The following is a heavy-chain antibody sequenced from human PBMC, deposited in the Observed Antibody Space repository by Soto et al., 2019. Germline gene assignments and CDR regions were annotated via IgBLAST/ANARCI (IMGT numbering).Heavy chain of an antibody. J-gene: IGHJ4*02. V-gene: IGHV5-51*01. Sequence: PGESLKISCKGSGYSFTSYWIGWVRQMPGKGLEWMGIIYPGDSDTRYSPSFQGQVTISADKSISTAYLQWSSLKASDTSMYYWMRRRRDILTGYFRAPCDYWGQGNLVAVSS. CDR3: MRRRRDILTGYFRAPCDY. D-gene: IGHD3-9*01. CDR2: IYPGDSDT. CDR1: GYSFTSYW.